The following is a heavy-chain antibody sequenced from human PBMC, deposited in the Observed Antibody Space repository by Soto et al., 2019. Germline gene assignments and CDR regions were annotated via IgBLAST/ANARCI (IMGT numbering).Heavy chain of an antibody. J-gene: IGHJ6*02. CDR3: ARYSRVDTAVVHTLTYYYYGMDV. CDR1: GYTFTGYY. V-gene: IGHV1-2*04. Sequence: GASVKVSCKASGYTFTGYYMHWVRQAPGQGLEWMGWINPNSGGTNYAQKFQGWVTMTRDTSISTAYMELSRLRSDDTAVYYCARYSRVDTAVVHTLTYYYYGMDVWGQGTTVTVSS. D-gene: IGHD5-18*01. CDR2: INPNSGGT.